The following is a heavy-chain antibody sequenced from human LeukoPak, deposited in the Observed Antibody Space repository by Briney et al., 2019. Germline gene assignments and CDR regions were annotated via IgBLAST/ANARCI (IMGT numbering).Heavy chain of an antibody. CDR3: ARWRYSRYGMDV. D-gene: IGHD5-18*01. Sequence: GGSLRLSCAASGFTFSSYAMSWVRQAPGKGLEWVSVIYSGGSTYYADSVKGRFTISRDNSKNTLYLQMNSLRAEDTAVYYCARWRYSRYGMDVWGQGTTVTASS. CDR1: GFTFSSYA. V-gene: IGHV3-53*01. J-gene: IGHJ6*02. CDR2: IYSGGST.